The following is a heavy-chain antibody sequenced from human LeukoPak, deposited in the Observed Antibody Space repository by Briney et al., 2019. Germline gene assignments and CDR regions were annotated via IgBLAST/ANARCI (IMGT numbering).Heavy chain of an antibody. CDR1: GFTFSSYA. Sequence: PGGSLRLSCAASGFTFSSYAVSWVRQAPGKGLEWVSGITGSGTTTYYADSVKGRFTISRDNSKNTLYLQVNSLRAEDTAVYYCAKYRSAWSFDYWGQGTLVTVSS. D-gene: IGHD6-13*01. CDR2: ITGSGTTT. CDR3: AKYRSAWSFDY. V-gene: IGHV3-23*01. J-gene: IGHJ4*02.